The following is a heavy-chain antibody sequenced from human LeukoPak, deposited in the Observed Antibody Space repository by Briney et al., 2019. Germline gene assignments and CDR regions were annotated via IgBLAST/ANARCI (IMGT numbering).Heavy chain of an antibody. CDR2: IKQDGSEK. Sequence: GGSLRLSCAASGFTFSSYWMSWVRQAPGKGPEWVAKIKQDGSEKYYVDSVKGRFTISGDNAKNSLYLQMNSLRAEDTAVYYCARHRDGYNLYAFDIWGQGTMVTVSS. V-gene: IGHV3-7*03. J-gene: IGHJ3*02. D-gene: IGHD5-24*01. CDR3: ARHRDGYNLYAFDI. CDR1: GFTFSSYW.